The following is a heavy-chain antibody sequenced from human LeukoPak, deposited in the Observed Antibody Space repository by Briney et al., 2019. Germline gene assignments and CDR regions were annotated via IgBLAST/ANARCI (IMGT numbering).Heavy chain of an antibody. Sequence: QPGGSLRLSCIASGFTFSNYWMSWVRQAPGKGLEWVANIKEDGSEKYYVDSVKGRFTISRDNAKNSLYLQMNSLRAEDTAVYYCAKVVSGFHFDCWGQGTLVTVSS. CDR3: AKVVSGFHFDC. CDR1: GFTFSNYW. D-gene: IGHD1-26*01. V-gene: IGHV3-7*03. J-gene: IGHJ4*02. CDR2: IKEDGSEK.